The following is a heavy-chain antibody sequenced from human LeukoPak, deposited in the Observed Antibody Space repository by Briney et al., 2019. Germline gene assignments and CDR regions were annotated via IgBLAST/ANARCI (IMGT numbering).Heavy chain of an antibody. J-gene: IGHJ6*02. Sequence: GDSLKISCQISGYSFTNYWIGWVRQLPGKGLEWIGIIFPGDSDTHYSPSFQGQVTLSVDMSNTTAHLQWSSLKASDTAMYYCAGHGPRSMVRGMGAYGMDVWGQGTTVTVSS. CDR2: IFPGDSDT. D-gene: IGHD3-10*01. CDR1: GYSFTNYW. CDR3: AGHGPRSMVRGMGAYGMDV. V-gene: IGHV5-51*01.